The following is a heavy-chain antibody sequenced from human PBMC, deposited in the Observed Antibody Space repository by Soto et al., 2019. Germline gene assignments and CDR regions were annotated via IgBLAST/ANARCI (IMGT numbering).Heavy chain of an antibody. J-gene: IGHJ4*02. D-gene: IGHD6-13*01. V-gene: IGHV1-18*01. Sequence: ASVKVSCKASGYTFTNYGISWVRQAPGQGLEWMGWISAYNGNRNYAQKLQGRVTMTTDTSTSTAYMELRSLRSDDTAVYYCARDEQDIAAACLFDYWGQGTLVTVSS. CDR2: ISAYNGNR. CDR3: ARDEQDIAAACLFDY. CDR1: GYTFTNYG.